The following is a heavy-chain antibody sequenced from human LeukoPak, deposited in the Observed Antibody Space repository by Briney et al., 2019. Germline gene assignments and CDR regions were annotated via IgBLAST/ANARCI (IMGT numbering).Heavy chain of an antibody. CDR2: IYYSGST. J-gene: IGHJ4*02. Sequence: SETLFLTCTVSGGSVSSGSYYWSWIRQPPGKGLEWIGYIYYSGSTNYNPSLKSRVTISVDTSKNQFSLKLSSVTAADTAVYYCARVSGERWSRFDYWGQGTLVTVSS. D-gene: IGHD4-23*01. V-gene: IGHV4-61*01. CDR1: GGSVSSGSYY. CDR3: ARVSGERWSRFDY.